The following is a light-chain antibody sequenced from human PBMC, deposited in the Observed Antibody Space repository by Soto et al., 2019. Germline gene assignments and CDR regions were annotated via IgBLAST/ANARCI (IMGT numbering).Light chain of an antibody. V-gene: IGKV1-6*02. Sequence: IQITQSPSCLSASVRDRVTITCRASQDIGNDLGWYQQIPGKAPNLLIYAASSLRSGVPSRFSGSGSGTHFTLTINSLQAEDSATYFCLQDYTYPWTFGQGTKVDI. CDR1: QDIGND. CDR3: LQDYTYPWT. J-gene: IGKJ1*01. CDR2: AAS.